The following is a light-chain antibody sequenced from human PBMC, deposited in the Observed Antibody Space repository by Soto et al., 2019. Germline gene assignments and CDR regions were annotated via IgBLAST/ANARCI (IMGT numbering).Light chain of an antibody. CDR3: CSYEGSTWV. V-gene: IGLV2-11*01. Sequence: QSALTQPRSVSGSPGQSVTISCTGTSSDVGGYNYVSWYQQHPGKAPKRIIYDVSLRPSGVPDRFSGSKSGNTASLTISGLQAEDEDDYYCCSYEGSTWVLGGGTKVTVL. J-gene: IGLJ3*02. CDR1: SSDVGGYNY. CDR2: DVS.